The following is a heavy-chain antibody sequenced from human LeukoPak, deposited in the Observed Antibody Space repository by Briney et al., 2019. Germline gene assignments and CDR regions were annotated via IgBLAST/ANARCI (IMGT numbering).Heavy chain of an antibody. Sequence: GGSLRLSCAASGFTFSSYAMSWVRQAPGKGLVWVSRINSDGSSTSYADSVKGRFTISRDNAKNTLYLQMNSLRAEDTAVYYCAKSRVGPHIAWGQGTLVTVSS. CDR3: AKSRVGPHIA. D-gene: IGHD3-16*01. J-gene: IGHJ4*02. V-gene: IGHV3-74*01. CDR2: INSDGSST. CDR1: GFTFSSYA.